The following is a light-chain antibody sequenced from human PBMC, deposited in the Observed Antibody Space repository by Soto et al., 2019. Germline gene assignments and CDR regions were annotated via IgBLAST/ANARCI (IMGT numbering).Light chain of an antibody. CDR3: EDYNCGLHWT. CDR2: GAS. CDR1: QGISNY. J-gene: IGKJ1*01. Sequence: DIQMTQSPSSLSASVGDRVTITCRATQGISNYLAWYQQKPGKVPKLLIYGASTLQSGVPSRFSGGGSGTDFTLTISSLQPEAAATYDGEDYNCGLHWTFGQGTKVEVK. V-gene: IGKV1-27*01.